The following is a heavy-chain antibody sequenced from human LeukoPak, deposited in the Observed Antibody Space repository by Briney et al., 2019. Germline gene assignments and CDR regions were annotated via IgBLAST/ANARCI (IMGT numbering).Heavy chain of an antibody. D-gene: IGHD2-21*02. CDR1: GFTVSSNY. V-gene: IGHV3-53*01. J-gene: IGHJ4*02. CDR2: IYSGGST. Sequence: HPGGSLRLSCAASGFTVSSNYMNWVRQAPGKGLEWVSVIYSGGSTYYADSVKGRFTISRDNSKNTLYLQMNSLRAEDTAVYYCAREVVTRNYFDYWGQGTLVTVSS. CDR3: AREVVTRNYFDY.